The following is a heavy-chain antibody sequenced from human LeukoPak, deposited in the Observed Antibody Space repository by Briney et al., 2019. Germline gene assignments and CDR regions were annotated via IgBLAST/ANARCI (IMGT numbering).Heavy chain of an antibody. V-gene: IGHV1-2*04. D-gene: IGHD3-22*01. J-gene: IGHJ4*02. CDR2: INPNSGGT. CDR1: GYTFTGYY. CDR3: ARDYYDSSGYGTPHFDY. Sequence: ASAKVSCKASGYTFTGYYMHWVRQAPGQGLEWMGWINPNSGGTNYAQKFQGWVTMTRDTSISTAYMELSRLRSDDTAVYYCARDYYDSSGYGTPHFDYWGQGTLVTVSS.